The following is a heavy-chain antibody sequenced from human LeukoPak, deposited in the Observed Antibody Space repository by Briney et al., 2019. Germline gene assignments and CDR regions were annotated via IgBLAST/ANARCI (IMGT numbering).Heavy chain of an antibody. CDR1: GYTFTGYY. D-gene: IGHD4-17*01. J-gene: IGHJ6*03. CDR3: ARGDGDYSTHYYYYMDV. V-gene: IGHV1-2*02. CDR2: INPNSGGT. Sequence: ASVKVPCKASGYTFTGYYMHWVRQAPGQGLEWMGWINPNSGGTNYAQKFQGRVTMTRDTSISTAYMELSRLRSDDTAVYYCARGDGDYSTHYYYYMDVWGKGTTVTISS.